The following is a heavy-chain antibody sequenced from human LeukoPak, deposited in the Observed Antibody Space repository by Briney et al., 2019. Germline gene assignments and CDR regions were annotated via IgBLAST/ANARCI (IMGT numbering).Heavy chain of an antibody. CDR2: ISGSGGST. CDR3: KVVTQGDFDY. Sequence: GGSLRLSCAASGFTFSSYAMSLVRQAPGKGLEWVSAISGSGGSTYYADSVKGRFTFSRDNSKNTLYLQMDSLRAEDTAVYYCKVVTQGDFDYWGQGTLVTVSS. V-gene: IGHV3-23*01. D-gene: IGHD2-21*02. CDR1: GFTFSSYA. J-gene: IGHJ4*02.